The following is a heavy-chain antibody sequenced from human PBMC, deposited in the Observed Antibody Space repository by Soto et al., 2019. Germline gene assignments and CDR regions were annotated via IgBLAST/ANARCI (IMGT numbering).Heavy chain of an antibody. J-gene: IGHJ6*02. V-gene: IGHV3-23*01. D-gene: IGHD3-3*01. CDR2: ISGSGGST. CDR3: ATSSRTPRLRFLEWGRYGMDV. Sequence: PGGSLRLSCAASGFTFSSYAMSWVRQAPGKGLEWVSAISGSGGSTYYADSVKGRFTISRDNSKNTLYLQMNSLRAEDTAVYYCATSSRTPRLRFLEWGRYGMDVWGQGTTVTVSS. CDR1: GFTFSSYA.